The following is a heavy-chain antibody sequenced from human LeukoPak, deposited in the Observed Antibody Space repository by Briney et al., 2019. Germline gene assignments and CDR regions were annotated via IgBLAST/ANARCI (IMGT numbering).Heavy chain of an antibody. CDR1: GFTFSTYW. J-gene: IGHJ4*02. CDR3: ARTLNWAFDF. D-gene: IGHD7-27*01. V-gene: IGHV3-74*01. Sequence: GGSLRLSCAASGFTFSTYWMHRVRQAPGKGLVWVSRINTDGSSTNYADSVKGRFTISRDNANNTLYLQMNSLRAEDTAVYYCARTLNWAFDFWVQATLVTVSS. CDR2: INTDGSST.